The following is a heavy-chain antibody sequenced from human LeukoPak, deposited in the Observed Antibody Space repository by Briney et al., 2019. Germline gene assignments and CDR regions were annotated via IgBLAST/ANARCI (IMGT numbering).Heavy chain of an antibody. CDR3: ARVTIAAACDY. CDR2: INADGSST. V-gene: IGHV3-74*01. D-gene: IGHD6-13*01. J-gene: IGHJ4*02. Sequence: GGPLRLSCAASGFTFSSYWMHWVRQAPGKGLVWVSRINADGSSTGYADSVKGRFTISRDNAKNTVYLQMNSLRAEDTAVYYCARVTIAAACDYWGQGTLVTVSS. CDR1: GFTFSSYW.